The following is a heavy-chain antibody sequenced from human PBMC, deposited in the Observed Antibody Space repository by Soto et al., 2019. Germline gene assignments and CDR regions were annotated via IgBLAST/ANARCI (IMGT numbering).Heavy chain of an antibody. J-gene: IGHJ4*02. CDR1: GYTFPTST. V-gene: IGHV1-18*01. CDR2: IKAYSGIT. D-gene: IGHD4-17*01. CDR3: AIADYGDDDY. Sequence: QLQLVQSGAEAKKPGASVKVSCKASGYTFPTSTISWVRQAPGQGLEWMGWIKAYSGITNYAQKLQGRVTMTTDTSTNTAYMELRSLTTDDTAIYYCAIADYGDDDYWGQGTLVTVSS.